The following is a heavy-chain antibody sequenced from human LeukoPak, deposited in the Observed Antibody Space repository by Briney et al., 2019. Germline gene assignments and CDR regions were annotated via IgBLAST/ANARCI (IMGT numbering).Heavy chain of an antibody. CDR2: ITPSGGST. Sequence: ASVKVSCKASGYTFTTYYMHWVRQAPGQGLEWMGIITPSGGSTSYAQKFQGRVTMTRDMSTSTVYMDLSSLRSEDTAIYYCARIRDGYNDAYDIWGQGTVVTVPS. V-gene: IGHV1-46*01. J-gene: IGHJ3*02. CDR3: ARIRDGYNDAYDI. CDR1: GYTFTTYY. D-gene: IGHD5-24*01.